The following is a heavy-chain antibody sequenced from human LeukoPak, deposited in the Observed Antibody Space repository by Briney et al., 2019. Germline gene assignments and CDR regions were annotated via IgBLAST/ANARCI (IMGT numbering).Heavy chain of an antibody. D-gene: IGHD5-24*01. CDR1: GGSFSGYY. CDR3: ARDGYNFRKRFDY. Sequence: SETLSLTCAVYGGSFSGYYWSWIRQPPGKGLEWIGEINHSGSTNYNPSLKSRATISVDTSKNQFSLKLSSVTAADTAVYYCARDGYNFRKRFDYWGQGTLVTVSS. J-gene: IGHJ4*02. V-gene: IGHV4-34*01. CDR2: INHSGST.